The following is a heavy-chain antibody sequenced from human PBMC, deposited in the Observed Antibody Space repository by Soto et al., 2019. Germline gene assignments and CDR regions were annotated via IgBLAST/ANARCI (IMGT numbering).Heavy chain of an antibody. J-gene: IGHJ6*04. CDR1: GYTFTIYS. Sequence: GDPVKVACKASGYTFTIYSMNWVRQAPGQGLEWMGWINTNTGNPTYAQGFTGRFVFSLDTSVSTAYLQICSLKAEDTAVYYCARDRSWNSLYYPYGMDFWGTGPMVTGSS. CDR3: ARDRSWNSLYYPYGMDF. CDR2: INTNTGNP. D-gene: IGHD1-7*01. V-gene: IGHV7-4-1*01.